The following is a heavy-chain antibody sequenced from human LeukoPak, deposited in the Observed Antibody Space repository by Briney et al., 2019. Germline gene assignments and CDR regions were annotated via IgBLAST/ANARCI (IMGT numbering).Heavy chain of an antibody. CDR2: IDQGGSVR. CDR3: ARDPESSSFDL. J-gene: IGHJ4*02. Sequence: SGGSLRLSCAASGFSLSTYWMSWVRPTPEKGLEFVANIDQGGSVRNYMDSLKGRCTISRDNAKKSLYLEINSLRADDTAVYYCARDPESSSFDLWGRGALVTVSS. V-gene: IGHV3-7*01. D-gene: IGHD6-13*01. CDR1: GFSLSTYW.